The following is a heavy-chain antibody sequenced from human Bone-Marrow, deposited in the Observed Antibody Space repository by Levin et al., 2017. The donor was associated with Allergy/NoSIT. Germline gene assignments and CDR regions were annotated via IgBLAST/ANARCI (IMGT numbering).Heavy chain of an antibody. J-gene: IGHJ4*02. CDR3: ARGGASDSNYVPY. CDR2: INSDGSST. CDR1: GFTFSSYW. V-gene: IGHV3-74*01. Sequence: SGGSLRLSCAASGFTFSSYWMHWVRQAPGKGLVWVSRINSDGSSTNYADSVKGRFTISRDNAKNTLYLQMNSLRAEDTAVYYCARGGASDSNYVPYWGQGTLVTVSS. D-gene: IGHD4-11*01.